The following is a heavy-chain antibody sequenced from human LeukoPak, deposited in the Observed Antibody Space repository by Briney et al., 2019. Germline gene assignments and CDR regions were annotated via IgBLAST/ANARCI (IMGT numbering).Heavy chain of an antibody. V-gene: IGHV3-7*01. CDR3: ATGRATNKY. CDR1: GFTSYSDY. D-gene: IGHD1-26*01. J-gene: IGHJ4*02. Sequence: GGSLRLSCAVSGFTSYSDYMSWVRQAPERGLEWVASLKKDGSERTYVDSVKGRFSISRDSAKNSLYLQMNGLGAEDTAVYYCATGRATNKYWGQGVLVTVSS. CDR2: LKKDGSER.